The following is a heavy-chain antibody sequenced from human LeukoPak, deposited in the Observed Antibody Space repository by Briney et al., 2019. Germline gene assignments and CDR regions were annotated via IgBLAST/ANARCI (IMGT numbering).Heavy chain of an antibody. CDR3: ARGGYQQTSTFDF. Sequence: SETLSLTCAVSGDSISSSPYFWVWIRQPPGKGLEWIGGVFYSGTTYYNPSLKSRVTISVDTSKKQFSLQLRSVTAADTAVYYCARGGYQQTSTFDFWGQGTLVTVSS. D-gene: IGHD5-18*01. CDR2: VFYSGTT. J-gene: IGHJ4*02. V-gene: IGHV4-39*07. CDR1: GDSISSSPYF.